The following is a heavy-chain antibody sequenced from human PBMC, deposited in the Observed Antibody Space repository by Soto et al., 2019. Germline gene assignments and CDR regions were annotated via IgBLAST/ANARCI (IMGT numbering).Heavy chain of an antibody. D-gene: IGHD2-21*02. CDR2: ISYDGSNK. Sequence: QVPLVESGGGVVQPGRSLRLSCAASGFTFSSYGMHWVRQASGKGLEWVAVISYDGSNKYYADSVKGRFTVSRDKSKNTLYLQVNSLRAEDTAVYYCAKDKVPVVVTAPFDYWGQGTLVTVSS. CDR1: GFTFSSYG. CDR3: AKDKVPVVVTAPFDY. J-gene: IGHJ4*02. V-gene: IGHV3-30*18.